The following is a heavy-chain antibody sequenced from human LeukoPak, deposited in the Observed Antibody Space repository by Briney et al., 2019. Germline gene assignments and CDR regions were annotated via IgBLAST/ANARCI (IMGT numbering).Heavy chain of an antibody. D-gene: IGHD2-2*01. V-gene: IGHV4-4*02. CDR3: ARDFCSSTSCYVPDAFDI. J-gene: IGHJ3*02. CDR2: IYHSGST. CDR1: GGSISSSNW. Sequence: PSGTLSLTCAVSGGSISSSNWWSWVRQPPGKGLEWIGEIYHSGSTNYNPSLKSRVTISVDKSKNQFSLKLSSVTAADTAVYYCARDFCSSTSCYVPDAFDIWGQGSMVTVSS.